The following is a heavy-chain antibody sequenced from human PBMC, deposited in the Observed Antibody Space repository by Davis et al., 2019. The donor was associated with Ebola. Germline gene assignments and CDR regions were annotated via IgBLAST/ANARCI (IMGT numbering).Heavy chain of an antibody. CDR1: GGSINFHY. J-gene: IGHJ4*02. D-gene: IGHD6-13*01. CDR3: ARSKQQLEYFDY. CDR2: IYYSGST. Sequence: MPSETLSLTCTVSGGSINFHYWSWIRQPPGKGLEWIGYIYYSGSTKYNPSLKSRVTISVDKSKNQFSLKLSSVTAADTAVYYCARSKQQLEYFDYWGQGTLVTVSS. V-gene: IGHV4-59*11.